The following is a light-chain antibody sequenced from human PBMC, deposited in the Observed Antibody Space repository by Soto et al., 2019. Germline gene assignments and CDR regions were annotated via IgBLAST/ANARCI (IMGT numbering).Light chain of an antibody. V-gene: IGLV1-47*01. J-gene: IGLJ2*01. CDR2: RNN. Sequence: QSVLTQPPSASGTPGQRVTISCSGSSSNIGTNYVYWYQQLPGTAPKLLIYRNNERPSGVPDRFSGSKSGTSASLAISGLRSEDGADYYCAAWDDSLSGQGVFGGGTKLTVL. CDR1: SSNIGTNY. CDR3: AAWDDSLSGQGV.